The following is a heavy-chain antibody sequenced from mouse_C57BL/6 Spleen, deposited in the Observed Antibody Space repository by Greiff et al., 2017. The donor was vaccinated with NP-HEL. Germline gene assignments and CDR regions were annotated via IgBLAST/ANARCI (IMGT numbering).Heavy chain of an antibody. V-gene: IGHV5-9-1*02. CDR1: GFTFSSYA. Sequence: DVHLVESGEGLVKPGGSLKLSCAASGFTFSSYAMSWVRQTPEKRLEWVAYISSDGDYIYYADTVKGRFTISRDNARNTLYLQMSSLKSEDTAMYYCTRVDYDDAMDYWGQGTSVTVSS. CDR3: TRVDYDDAMDY. D-gene: IGHD2-4*01. J-gene: IGHJ4*01. CDR2: ISSDGDYI.